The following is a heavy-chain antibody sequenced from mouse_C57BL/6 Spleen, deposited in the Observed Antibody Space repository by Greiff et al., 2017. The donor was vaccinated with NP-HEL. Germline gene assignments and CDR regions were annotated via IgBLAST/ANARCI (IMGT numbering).Heavy chain of an antibody. CDR2: IYPRSGNT. CDR1: GYTFTSYG. D-gene: IGHD2-4*01. Sequence: VKLVESGAELARPGASVKLSCKASGYTFTSYGISWVKQRTGQGLEWIGEIYPRSGNTYYNEKFKGKATLTADKSSSTAYMELRSLTSEESAVYFCARAEGLRGMDYWGQGTSVTVSS. J-gene: IGHJ4*01. V-gene: IGHV1-81*01. CDR3: ARAEGLRGMDY.